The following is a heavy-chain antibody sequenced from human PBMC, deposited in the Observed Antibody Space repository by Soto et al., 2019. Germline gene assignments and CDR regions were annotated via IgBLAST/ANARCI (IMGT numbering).Heavy chain of an antibody. CDR1: GFTFSSYG. CDR3: ARVYGDRMEDYFDY. CDR2: IWYDGSNK. V-gene: IGHV3-33*01. Sequence: GGSLRLSCAASGFTFSSYGMHWVRQAPGKGLEWVAVIWYDGSNKYYADSVKGRFTISRDNSKNTLYLQMNSLRAEDTAVYYCARVYGDRMEDYFDYWGQGTLVNV. D-gene: IGHD4-17*01. J-gene: IGHJ4*02.